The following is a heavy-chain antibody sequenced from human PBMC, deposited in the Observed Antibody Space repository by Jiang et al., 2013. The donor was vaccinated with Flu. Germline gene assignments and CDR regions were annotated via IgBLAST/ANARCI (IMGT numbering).Heavy chain of an antibody. CDR1: GYTLTKLS. CDR2: FDPEDGET. Sequence: GAEVKKPGASVKVSCKVSGYTLTKLSIHWVRQAPGKGPEWMGGFDPEDGETIYAQKFQDRLTMTEDTSTDTAYMELGSLRSEDTAVYYCKTTILVETLTDFWGQGTQVTVSS. D-gene: IGHD2-8*02. J-gene: IGHJ4*02. V-gene: IGHV1-24*01. CDR3: KTTILVETLTDF.